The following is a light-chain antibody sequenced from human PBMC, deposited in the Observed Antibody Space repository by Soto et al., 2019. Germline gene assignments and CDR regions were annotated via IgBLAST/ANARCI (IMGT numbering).Light chain of an antibody. CDR2: GAL. J-gene: IGKJ2*01. V-gene: IGKV3-15*01. CDR3: QQYDNWPWYT. CDR1: QSVRSN. Sequence: EIVMTQSPATLSVSPGERATLSCRASQSVRSNLAWYQQKPGQAPRLLIYGALTRATGIPARISGSGSGTEFTLTISSLQSEDFAVYYCQQYDNWPWYTFGQGTRLEIK.